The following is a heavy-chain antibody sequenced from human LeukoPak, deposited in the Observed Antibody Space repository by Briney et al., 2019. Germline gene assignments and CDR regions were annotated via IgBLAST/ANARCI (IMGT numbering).Heavy chain of an antibody. CDR1: GYTFTSYA. J-gene: IGHJ6*02. CDR2: INAGNGNT. V-gene: IGHV1-3*01. D-gene: IGHD6-13*01. CDR3: ARDSSSWYPYYYYYGMDV. Sequence: GASVKVSCKASGYTFTSYAMHWVRQAPGQRLEWMGWINAGNGNTKYSQKLQGRVTMTTDTSTSTAYMELRSLRSDDTAVYYCARDSSSWYPYYYYYGMDVWGQGTTVTVSS.